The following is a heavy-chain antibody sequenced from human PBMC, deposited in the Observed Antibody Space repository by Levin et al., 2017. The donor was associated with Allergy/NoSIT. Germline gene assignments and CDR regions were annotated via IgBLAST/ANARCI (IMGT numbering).Heavy chain of an antibody. D-gene: IGHD1-26*01. CDR1: GFTVSSNY. CDR2: IYSGGST. J-gene: IGHJ4*02. Sequence: GGSLRLSCAASGFTVSSNYMTWVRQAPGKGLEWVSVIYSGGSTYYADSVKGRFTISRDNSKNTLYLQMNSLRAEDTAVYYCASSKVGATGGLAFWGQGTLVTVSS. V-gene: IGHV3-53*01. CDR3: ASSKVGATGGLAF.